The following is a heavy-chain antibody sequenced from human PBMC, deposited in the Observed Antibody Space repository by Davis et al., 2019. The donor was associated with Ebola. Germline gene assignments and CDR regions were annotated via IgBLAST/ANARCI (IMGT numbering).Heavy chain of an antibody. D-gene: IGHD5-12*01. V-gene: IGHV3-48*03. Sequence: GESLKISCAASGFTFSSYELNWVRQAPGKGLEWVSYISSSGNTIYYADSVKGRFTISRDNAKNSLYLQMNSLRAEDTAVYYCASLREYSGYRAWWDWGQGTLVTVSS. CDR2: ISSSGNTI. CDR3: ASLREYSGYRAWWD. CDR1: GFTFSSYE. J-gene: IGHJ4*02.